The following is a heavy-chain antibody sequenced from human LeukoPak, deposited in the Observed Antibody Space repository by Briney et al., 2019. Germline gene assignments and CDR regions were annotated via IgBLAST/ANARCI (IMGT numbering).Heavy chain of an antibody. CDR2: IYYSGST. V-gene: IGHV4-39*01. CDR3: ARHSGLRSPFDP. Sequence: PSETLSLTCTVSGGSISSSYYYWGWIRQPPGKGLEWIGSIYYSGSTYYNPSLKSRVTISVDTSKNQFSLKMSSVTAADTAVYYCARHSGLRSPFDPWGQGALVTVSS. CDR1: GGSISSSYYY. J-gene: IGHJ5*02. D-gene: IGHD3-3*01.